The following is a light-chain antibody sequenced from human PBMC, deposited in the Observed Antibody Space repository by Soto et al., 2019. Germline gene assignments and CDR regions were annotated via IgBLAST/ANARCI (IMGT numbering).Light chain of an antibody. V-gene: IGLV2-14*01. J-gene: IGLJ1*01. CDR3: SSFGSTSRLEV. CDR2: DVT. Sequence: QSVLTQPASVSGSPGQSITISCTGVNSDSGGYQYVSWYQQHPGKAPKLLIFDVTNRPSGVSDRFSGSESGTTASLTISGLQADDEADYYWSSFGSTSRLEVFGTGTKVTVL. CDR1: NSDSGGYQY.